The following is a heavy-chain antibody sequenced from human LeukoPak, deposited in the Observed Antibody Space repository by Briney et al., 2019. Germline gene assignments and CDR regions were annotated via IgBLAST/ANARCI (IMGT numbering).Heavy chain of an antibody. D-gene: IGHD2-21*01. CDR3: ARSAYCGGDCPDPVGYYFDY. J-gene: IGHJ4*02. Sequence: ASVKVSCKASGYTFTSYAMHWVRQAPGQRLEWMGWINAGNGNTKYSQKFQGRVTITRDTSASTAYMELSSLRSEDTAVYYCARSAYCGGDCPDPVGYYFDYWGQGTLVTVSS. V-gene: IGHV1-3*01. CDR1: GYTFTSYA. CDR2: INAGNGNT.